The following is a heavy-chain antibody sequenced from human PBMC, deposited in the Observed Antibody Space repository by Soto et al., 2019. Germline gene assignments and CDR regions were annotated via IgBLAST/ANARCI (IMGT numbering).Heavy chain of an antibody. J-gene: IGHJ6*02. CDR2: IIPIFGTA. D-gene: IGHD3-16*01. Sequence: SVKVSCKASGGTFSSYAISWVRQAPGQGLEWMGGIIPIFGTANYAQKFQGRVTITADESTSTAYMELSSLRSEDTAVYYCARAIPIYDYQNENYYYGMDVWGQGTTVTVSS. V-gene: IGHV1-69*13. CDR3: ARAIPIYDYQNENYYYGMDV. CDR1: GGTFSSYA.